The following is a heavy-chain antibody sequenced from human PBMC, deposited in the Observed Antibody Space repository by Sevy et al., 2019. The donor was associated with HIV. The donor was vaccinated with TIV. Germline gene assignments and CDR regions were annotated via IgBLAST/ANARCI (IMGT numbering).Heavy chain of an antibody. V-gene: IGHV3-23*01. CDR1: GFTFSNYA. D-gene: IGHD3-16*01. CDR3: ARDLPRYPGGVDY. CDR2: ISGSGGTT. J-gene: IGHJ4*02. Sequence: GSLRLSCAASGFTFSNYAMSWVRQAPGKGLEWVSAISGSGGTTYYAESVKGRFAISRDNSKNTLYLQMNSLRAEDTALFYCARDLPRYPGGVDYWGQGTLVTVSS.